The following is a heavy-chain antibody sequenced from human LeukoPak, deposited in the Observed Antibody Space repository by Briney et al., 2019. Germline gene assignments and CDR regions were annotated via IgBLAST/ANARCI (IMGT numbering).Heavy chain of an antibody. CDR1: GVTVGNNY. Sequence: PGGSLRLSCAASGVTVGNNYMIWVRQAPGKGLEWVSRIYSGGATYYADSVKGRFTISRDSSKNTLFLQMNSLRAEDTAVYYCVREFGPFNGFDYWGQGTLVTVSS. J-gene: IGHJ4*02. D-gene: IGHD2-8*01. CDR2: IYSGGAT. CDR3: VREFGPFNGFDY. V-gene: IGHV3-66*01.